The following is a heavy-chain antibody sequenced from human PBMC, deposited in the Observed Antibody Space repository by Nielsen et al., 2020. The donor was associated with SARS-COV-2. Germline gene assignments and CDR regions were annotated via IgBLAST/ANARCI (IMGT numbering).Heavy chain of an antibody. J-gene: IGHJ6*02. CDR1: GYTFIDDY. CDR2: INPYSGGT. Sequence: ASVQVSCKASGYTFIDDYIHWVRQAPGQGLEWMGRINPYSGGTNYAQKFQGTVTMTRDASISTVYMELTSDDTAVYYCARARATIFGLVMSYGMDVWGQGTTVAVSS. V-gene: IGHV1-2*06. CDR3: ARARATIFGLVMSYGMDV. D-gene: IGHD3/OR15-3a*01.